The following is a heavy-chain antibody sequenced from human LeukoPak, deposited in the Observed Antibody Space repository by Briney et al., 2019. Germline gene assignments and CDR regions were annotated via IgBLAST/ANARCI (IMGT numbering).Heavy chain of an antibody. CDR2: INPSGGST. D-gene: IGHD1-26*01. CDR1: GYTFTSYY. CDR3: ARDLGAVRSFDY. J-gene: IGHJ4*02. Sequence: ASVKASCKASGYTFTSYYMHWVRQAPGQGLEWMGIINPSGGSTSYAQKFQGRVTMTRDTSTSTVYMELSSLRSEDTAVYYCARDLGAVRSFDYWGQGTLVTVSS. V-gene: IGHV1-46*01.